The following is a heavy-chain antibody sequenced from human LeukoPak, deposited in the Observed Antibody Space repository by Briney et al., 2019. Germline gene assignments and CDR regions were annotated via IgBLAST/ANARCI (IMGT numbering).Heavy chain of an antibody. Sequence: KPGGSLSLSCAASGFTFSSYSMNWVRQAPGKGLEWVSSISSSSSYIYYADSVKGRFTISRDNAKNSLYLQMNSLRAEDTAVYYCARDYLSFERRVDYYYYYGMDVWGQGTTVTVSS. CDR1: GFTFSSYS. CDR2: ISSSSSYI. D-gene: IGHD1-1*01. V-gene: IGHV3-21*01. J-gene: IGHJ6*02. CDR3: ARDYLSFERRVDYYYYYGMDV.